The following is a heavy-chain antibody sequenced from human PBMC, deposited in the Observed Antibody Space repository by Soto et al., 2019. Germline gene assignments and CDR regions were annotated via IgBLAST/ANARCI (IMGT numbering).Heavy chain of an antibody. CDR1: GGTFSSYA. CDR3: ARDRRWLQAVRYYYYGMDV. D-gene: IGHD5-12*01. Sequence: QVQLVQSGAEVKKPGSSVKVSCKASGGTFSSYAISWVRQAPGQGLEWMGGIIPIFGTANYAQKFQGRVTITADESTSTAYMERSSLRSEDTAVYYCARDRRWLQAVRYYYYGMDVWGQGTTVTVSS. J-gene: IGHJ6*02. V-gene: IGHV1-69*12. CDR2: IIPIFGTA.